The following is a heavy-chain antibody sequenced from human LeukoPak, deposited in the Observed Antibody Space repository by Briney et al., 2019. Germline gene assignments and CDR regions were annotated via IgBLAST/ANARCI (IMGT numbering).Heavy chain of an antibody. CDR1: GYTFTSYY. V-gene: IGHV1-46*01. J-gene: IGHJ5*02. CDR2: INPSGGST. D-gene: IGHD2-15*01. CDR3: AREGVLGYCSGGSCYTWFDP. Sequence: ASVKVSCKASGYTFTSYYMHWVRQAPGQGLEWMGIINPSGGSTSYAQKFQGRVTMTRDTSTSTVYMELSRLRSDDTAVYYCAREGVLGYCSGGSCYTWFDPWGREPWSPSPQ.